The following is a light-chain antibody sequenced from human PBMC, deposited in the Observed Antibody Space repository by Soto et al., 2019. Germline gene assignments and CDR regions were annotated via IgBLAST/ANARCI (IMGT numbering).Light chain of an antibody. V-gene: IGLV3-1*01. CDR3: QAWDSSLRV. CDR1: KLGDKF. J-gene: IGLJ3*02. Sequence: YELTQPPSVSVSPGQTASITCSGDKLGDKFACWYQQKPGQSPMLVIYEDDKRPSGIPERFSGSNSGNTATLTISGTQAMDEADYYCQAWDSSLRVFGGGTKLTVL. CDR2: EDD.